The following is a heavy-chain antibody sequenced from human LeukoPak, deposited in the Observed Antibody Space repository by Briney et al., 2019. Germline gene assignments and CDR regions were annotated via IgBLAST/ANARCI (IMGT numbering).Heavy chain of an antibody. V-gene: IGHV3-74*01. Sequence: PGGSLRLSCAASKFTFSNYWMHWVRQAPGKGLVWVSRIKSDGSTTYYAESVKGRFTISRDTAKNTLYLQMDSLRAEDTAVYYCASATLNTRNAFDIWGQGTMVTVSS. CDR3: ASATLNTRNAFDI. D-gene: IGHD2-15*01. CDR2: IKSDGSTT. J-gene: IGHJ3*02. CDR1: KFTFSNYW.